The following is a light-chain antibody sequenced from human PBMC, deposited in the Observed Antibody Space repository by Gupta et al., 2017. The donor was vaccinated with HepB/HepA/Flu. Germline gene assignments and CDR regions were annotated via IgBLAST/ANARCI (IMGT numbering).Light chain of an antibody. Sequence: EIVMTQSPVTLSVSPGETVALSCRASQSISNNLAWYQQRPGQAPTLLVYGVSTRATGIPARFSGSGSGTEFTLNISNLQSEDSALYFCQQYNGWPLTFGGGTQVEI. CDR2: GVS. J-gene: IGKJ4*01. CDR3: QQYNGWPLT. CDR1: QSISNN. V-gene: IGKV3-15*01.